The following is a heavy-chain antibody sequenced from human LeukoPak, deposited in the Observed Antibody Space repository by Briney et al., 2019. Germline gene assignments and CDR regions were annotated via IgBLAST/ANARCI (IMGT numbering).Heavy chain of an antibody. Sequence: SETLSLTCIVSGGSVSSGGHYWGWIRQPPGKGLEWIGSIYYSGSTYYNPSLNNRVTIFIDMSKNQFSLRLNSVTATDTAVYYCARLVCGGGSCPAEFNYWGQGTLVTVSS. CDR1: GGSVSSGGHY. V-gene: IGHV4-39*01. CDR2: IYYSGST. D-gene: IGHD2-15*01. CDR3: ARLVCGGGSCPAEFNY. J-gene: IGHJ4*02.